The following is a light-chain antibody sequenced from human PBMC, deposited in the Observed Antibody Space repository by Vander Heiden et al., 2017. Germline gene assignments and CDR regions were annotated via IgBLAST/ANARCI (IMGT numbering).Light chain of an antibody. CDR3: QQYRSTPPT. Sequence: DIEMTQSPDSLAVSLGERATVNCKSSQSLLYISNNKNYLAWYQQKPGQPPKLLIYWASTRESGVPDRFSGSGSGTDFTLTISSLQAEDVAVYYCQQYRSTPPTFGGGTKVEIK. V-gene: IGKV4-1*01. CDR1: QSLLYISNNKNY. J-gene: IGKJ4*01. CDR2: WAS.